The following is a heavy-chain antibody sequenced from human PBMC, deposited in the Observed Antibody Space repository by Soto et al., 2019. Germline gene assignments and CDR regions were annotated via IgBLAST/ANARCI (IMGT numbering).Heavy chain of an antibody. CDR3: ARVYGDYYYYYGMDV. D-gene: IGHD4-17*01. J-gene: IGHJ6*02. CDR1: GFTFSSYW. CDR2: INSDGSST. V-gene: IGHV3-74*01. Sequence: GGSLRLSCAASGFTFSSYWMHWVRQAPGKGLVWVSRINSDGSSTSYADSVKGRFTISRDNAKNTLYLQMNSLRAEDTAVYYCARVYGDYYYYYGMDVWGQGTTVTVSS.